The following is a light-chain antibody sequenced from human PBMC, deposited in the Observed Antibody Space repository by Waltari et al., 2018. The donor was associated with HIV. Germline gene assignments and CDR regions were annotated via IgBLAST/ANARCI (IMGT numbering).Light chain of an antibody. CDR2: EIT. CDR3: GSYAGSINFVV. CDR1: SRDIGDFTF. J-gene: IGLJ2*01. Sequence: QSALTQPPSASGSPGQSVTISCTGTSRDIGDFTFLLCYQHHPGKAPKLMIYEITKRPSGVPNRFSGSKSGNTASLTVSDLQADDEADYYCGSYAGSINFVVFGGGTKLTVL. V-gene: IGLV2-8*01.